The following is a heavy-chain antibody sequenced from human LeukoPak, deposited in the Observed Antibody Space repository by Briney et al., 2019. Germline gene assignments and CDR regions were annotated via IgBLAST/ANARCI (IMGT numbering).Heavy chain of an antibody. V-gene: IGHV3-74*01. CDR3: VSFYEAH. CDR1: GNYW. Sequence: GGSLRLSCAASGNYWMHWVRQAPGKGLVWVSHINSDGSWTSYADSVKGRFTISKDNAKNTVYLQMNNLRAEDTAVYYCVSFYEAHWGRGTLVTVSS. CDR2: INSDGSWT. D-gene: IGHD2/OR15-2a*01. J-gene: IGHJ4*02.